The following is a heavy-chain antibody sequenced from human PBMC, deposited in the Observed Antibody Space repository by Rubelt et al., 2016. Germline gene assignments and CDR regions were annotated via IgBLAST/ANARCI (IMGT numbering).Heavy chain of an antibody. Sequence: QLQLQESGPGLVKPSETLSLTCTVSGGSISSSSYYWGWIRQPPAKGLEWIGSIYCSGSTYYNPALKSRVTISVDTSKNQFSLELSSVTAADTAVYYCARHEGVGATPYWGQGTLVTVSS. V-gene: IGHV4-39*01. CDR1: GGSISSSSYY. D-gene: IGHD1-26*01. CDR2: IYCSGST. J-gene: IGHJ4*02. CDR3: ARHEGVGATPY.